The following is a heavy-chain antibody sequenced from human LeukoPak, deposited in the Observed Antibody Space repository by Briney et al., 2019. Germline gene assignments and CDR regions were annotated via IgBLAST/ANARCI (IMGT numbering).Heavy chain of an antibody. CDR2: VSGSGGGT. D-gene: IGHD5-12*01. V-gene: IGHV3-23*01. CDR3: AKDLDIVATITGN. J-gene: IGHJ4*02. CDR1: GFTFSTYA. Sequence: GGSLRLSCAAPGFTFSTYAMSWVRQAPGKGLEWVSGVSGSGGGTYYADSVKGRFTISRDNSKNTLYLQMNSLRAEDTAVYYCAKDLDIVATITGNWGQGTLVTVSS.